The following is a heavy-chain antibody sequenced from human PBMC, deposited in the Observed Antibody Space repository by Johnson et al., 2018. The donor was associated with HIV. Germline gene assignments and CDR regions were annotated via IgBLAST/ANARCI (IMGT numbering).Heavy chain of an antibody. J-gene: IGHJ3*02. CDR2: IYSKTDGGTT. V-gene: IGHV3-15*01. CDR3: TTGWYSGYDLPNAFDI. D-gene: IGHD5-12*01. Sequence: VQLVESGGGLVKPGGSLRLSCAASGFTFINAWMSWVRQAPGKGLEWVGRIYSKTDGGTTDYAAPVKGRFTISRDDSKNTLYLQMNSLKIEDTAVYYCTTGWYSGYDLPNAFDIWGQGTMVTVSS. CDR1: GFTFINAW.